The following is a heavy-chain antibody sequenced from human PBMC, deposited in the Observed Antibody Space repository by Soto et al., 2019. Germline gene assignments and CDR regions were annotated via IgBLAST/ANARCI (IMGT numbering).Heavy chain of an antibody. J-gene: IGHJ6*02. CDR2: INSDGSST. V-gene: IGHV3-74*01. CDR3: VRGDFWSGYYTVYYYYGMDV. CDR1: GFTFSSYW. D-gene: IGHD3-3*01. Sequence: PGGSLRLSCAASGFTFSSYWMHWVRQAPGKGLVWVSRINSDGSSTSYADSVKGRFTISRDNAKNTLYLQMNSLRAEDTAVYYCVRGDFWSGYYTVYYYYGMDVWGQGTTVTSP.